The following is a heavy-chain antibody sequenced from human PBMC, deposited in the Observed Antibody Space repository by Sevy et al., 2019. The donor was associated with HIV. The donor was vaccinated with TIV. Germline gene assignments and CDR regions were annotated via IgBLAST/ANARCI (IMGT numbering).Heavy chain of an antibody. V-gene: IGHV3-23*01. Sequence: GGSLRLSCKPSGFTFANYAMNWVRQAPGNGLEWVSTIYGTGGVTYYADSVKGRFTISRDNSKNTLNRQRNSLSTEDRAIYYCGGARFDSSGSFDAFDILVQWTLVTVSS. CDR3: GGARFDSSGSFDAFDI. D-gene: IGHD3-22*01. J-gene: IGHJ3*02. CDR1: GFTFANYA. CDR2: IYGTGGVT.